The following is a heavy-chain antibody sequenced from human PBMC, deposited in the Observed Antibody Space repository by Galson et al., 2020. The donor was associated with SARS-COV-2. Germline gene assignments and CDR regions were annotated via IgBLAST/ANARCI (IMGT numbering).Heavy chain of an antibody. CDR3: ESSSSSWYSVWFDY. CDR1: GFTFSSYW. V-gene: IGHV3-74*01. CDR2: INSEGSST. J-gene: IGHJ4*02. D-gene: IGHD6-13*01. Sequence: GGSLRLSCAASGFTFSSYWMHWVRQAPGKGLVWVSRINSEGSSTSYADSVKGRFTISRDNAKNTLYLQMNSLRAEDTAMYYCESSSSSWYSVWFDYWGQGTLVTVSS.